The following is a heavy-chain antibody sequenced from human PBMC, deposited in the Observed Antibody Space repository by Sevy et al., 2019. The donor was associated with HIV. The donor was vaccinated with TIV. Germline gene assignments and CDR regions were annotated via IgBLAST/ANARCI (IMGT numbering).Heavy chain of an antibody. CDR3: AKDFPYYYDSSGYFDY. V-gene: IGHV3-23*01. Sequence: GGSLRLSCAASGFTFSSYAMSWVRQAPGKGLERVSAISGSGGSTYYADSVKGRFTISRDNSKNTLYLQMNSLRAEDTAVYYCAKDFPYYYDSSGYFDYWCQGTLVTVSS. J-gene: IGHJ4*02. D-gene: IGHD3-22*01. CDR2: ISGSGGST. CDR1: GFTFSSYA.